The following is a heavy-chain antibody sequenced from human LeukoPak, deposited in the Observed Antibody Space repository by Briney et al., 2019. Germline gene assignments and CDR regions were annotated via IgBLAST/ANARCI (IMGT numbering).Heavy chain of an antibody. D-gene: IGHD1-1*01. J-gene: IGHJ6*02. CDR2: IIPIFGTA. Sequence: SVKVSCKASGGTFSSYGISWVRQAPGQGLEWMGGIIPIFGTANYAQKFQGRVTITADESTSTAYMELSSLRSEDTAVYHCARGSTGISYYYGMDVWGQGTTVTVSS. CDR3: ARGSTGISYYYGMDV. CDR1: GGTFSSYG. V-gene: IGHV1-69*13.